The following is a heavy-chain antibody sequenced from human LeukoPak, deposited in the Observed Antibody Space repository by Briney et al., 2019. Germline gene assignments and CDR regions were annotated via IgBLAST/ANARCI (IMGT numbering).Heavy chain of an antibody. CDR2: ISWNSNSI. J-gene: IGHJ4*02. D-gene: IGHD6-13*01. Sequence: PGRSLRLSCAASGFTFDDYVMHWVRQAPGKGLEWVSGISWNSNSIGYADSVKGRFTISRDNSKNTLYLQMNSLRAEDTAVHYCAKGAAAGFDYWGQGTLGTVSS. CDR3: AKGAAAGFDY. CDR1: GFTFDDYV. V-gene: IGHV3-9*01.